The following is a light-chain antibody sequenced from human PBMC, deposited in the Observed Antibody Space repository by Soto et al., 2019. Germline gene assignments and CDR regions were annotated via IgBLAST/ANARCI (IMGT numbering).Light chain of an antibody. CDR1: SRDVGAYNF. Sequence: QSALTQPASVSGSPGQSITISCTGTSRDVGAYNFVSWYQQHPGKAPKLIIYEVRNRPSGVSNRFSGSKSGNTASLTISGLQSEDEADYYCSSYTTSSTPLYVFGTGTKLT. CDR3: SSYTTSSTPLYV. V-gene: IGLV2-14*01. J-gene: IGLJ1*01. CDR2: EVR.